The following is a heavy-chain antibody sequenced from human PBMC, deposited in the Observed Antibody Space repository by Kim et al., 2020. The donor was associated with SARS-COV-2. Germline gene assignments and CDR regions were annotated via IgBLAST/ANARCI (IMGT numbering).Heavy chain of an antibody. J-gene: IGHJ6*02. CDR2: INHSGST. D-gene: IGHD6-13*01. Sequence: SETLSLTCAVYGGSFSGYYWSWIRQPPGKGLEWIGEINHSGSTNYNPSLKSRVTISVDTSKNQFSLKLSSVTAADTAVYYCATQTKLQQLVRGYYYYYGMDVWGQGTTVTVSS. CDR1: GGSFSGYY. CDR3: ATQTKLQQLVRGYYYYYGMDV. V-gene: IGHV4-34*01.